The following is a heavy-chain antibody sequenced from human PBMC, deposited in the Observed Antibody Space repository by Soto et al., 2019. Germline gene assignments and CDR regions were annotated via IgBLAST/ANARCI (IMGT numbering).Heavy chain of an antibody. CDR3: ARYLWGDPELYYYGVDV. V-gene: IGHV4-30-4*01. CDR1: GDSISSADYY. Sequence: SETLSLTCTVSGDSISSADYYWSWIRQTPGKGLEWIGHIFYSGTTYYNPSLKSRLTISVDTSKNHFSLRLTSVTAADTAVYYCARYLWGDPELYYYGVDVWGQGTTVTVSS. D-gene: IGHD3-16*01. J-gene: IGHJ6*02. CDR2: IFYSGTT.